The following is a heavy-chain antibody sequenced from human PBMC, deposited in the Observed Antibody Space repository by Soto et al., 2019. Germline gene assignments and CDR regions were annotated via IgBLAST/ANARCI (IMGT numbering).Heavy chain of an antibody. D-gene: IGHD6-13*01. Sequence: QVQLVQSGAEVKKPRSSVKVSCKASGGTFSSYAISWVRQAPGQGLEWMGGIIPIFGTANYAQKFQGRVTITADESTSTAYMELSSLRSEDTAVYYCASGSYSSSSYYYYYGMDVWGQGTTVTVSS. CDR1: GGTFSSYA. CDR2: IIPIFGTA. CDR3: ASGSYSSSSYYYYYGMDV. V-gene: IGHV1-69*01. J-gene: IGHJ6*02.